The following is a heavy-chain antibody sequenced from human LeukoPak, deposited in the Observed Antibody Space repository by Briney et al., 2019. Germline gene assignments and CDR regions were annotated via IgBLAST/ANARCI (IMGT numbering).Heavy chain of an antibody. V-gene: IGHV3-30*02. CDR3: ARDTPGNWFDP. CDR2: IRFDGSIK. Sequence: GGALRLSCAASGFTFTSYGLHWVRQAPGKGLEWVAFIRFDGSIKYDADSVKGRFTISRDNSKNTLYLQMNSLGAEDTAVHYCARDTPGNWFDPWGQGTLVTVSS. CDR1: GFTFTSYG. D-gene: IGHD1-1*01. J-gene: IGHJ5*02.